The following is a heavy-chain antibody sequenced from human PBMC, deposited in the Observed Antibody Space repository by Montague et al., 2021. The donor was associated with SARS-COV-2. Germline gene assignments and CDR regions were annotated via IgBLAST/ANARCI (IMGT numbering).Heavy chain of an antibody. Sequence: TLSLTCTASGGSISSGGYYWSWIRQHPGKGLEWIGYIYYSGSTYYNPSLKSRVTISVGTSKNQFSLKMSSVTAAATAVYYCARSPEPMIILIITSLNWYFDLWGRGTLVTVSS. V-gene: IGHV4-31*03. D-gene: IGHD3-22*01. CDR1: GGSISSGGYY. CDR3: ARSPEPMIILIITSLNWYFDL. J-gene: IGHJ2*01. CDR2: IYYSGST.